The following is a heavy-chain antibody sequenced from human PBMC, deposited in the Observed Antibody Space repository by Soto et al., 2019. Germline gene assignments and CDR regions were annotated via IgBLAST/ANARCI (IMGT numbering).Heavy chain of an antibody. J-gene: IGHJ6*02. CDR3: AKALDGIDDYFYAMGV. V-gene: IGHV3-23*01. CDR2: ISGRGDST. Sequence: GSLRLACAGSGXIVGHYAMTWVRQAPGKGLEWISAISGRGDSTYYADYVKGRFNISRENSKNSLYLQMNSLRFDDTAIYSCAKALDGIDDYFYAMGVWGQGTTGTVS. D-gene: IGHD1-1*01. CDR1: GXIVGHYA.